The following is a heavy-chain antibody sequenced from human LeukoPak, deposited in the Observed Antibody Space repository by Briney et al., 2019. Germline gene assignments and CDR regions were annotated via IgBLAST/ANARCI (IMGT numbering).Heavy chain of an antibody. V-gene: IGHV4-59*01. D-gene: IGHD6-13*01. CDR1: GGSISSYY. Sequence: SETLSLTCTVSGGSISSYYWSWIRQPPGKGLEWIGYIYYSGSTNYNPSLKSRVTISVDTSKNQFSLKLSSVTAADTAVYYCARDKGAAAGTNYFDYWGQGTLVTVSS. J-gene: IGHJ4*02. CDR3: ARDKGAAAGTNYFDY. CDR2: IYYSGST.